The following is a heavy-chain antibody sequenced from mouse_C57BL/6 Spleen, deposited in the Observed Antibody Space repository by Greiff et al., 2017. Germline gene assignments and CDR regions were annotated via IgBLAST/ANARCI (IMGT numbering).Heavy chain of an antibody. CDR3: ARLGDSNYGDWYFDV. Sequence: VQLQQSGAELVRPGTSVKVSCKASGYAFTNYLLEWVKQRPGQGLEWIGVIYPGSGGTNYNEKFKGKATLTADKSSSTAYMQLSSLTSEDSAVYFCARLGDSNYGDWYFDVWGTGTTVTVSS. D-gene: IGHD2-5*01. CDR2: IYPGSGGT. J-gene: IGHJ1*03. CDR1: GYAFTNYL. V-gene: IGHV1-54*01.